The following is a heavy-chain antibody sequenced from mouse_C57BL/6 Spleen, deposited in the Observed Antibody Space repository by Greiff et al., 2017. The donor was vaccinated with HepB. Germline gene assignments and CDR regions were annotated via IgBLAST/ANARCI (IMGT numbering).Heavy chain of an antibody. V-gene: IGHV1-69*01. J-gene: IGHJ2*01. CDR1: GYTFTSSW. D-gene: IGHD1-1*01. CDR2: IDPSDSYP. CDR3: ARKYYGSFDY. Sequence: QVQLQQSGAELVTPGASVKLSCKASGYTFTSSWMHWVKQRPGQGLEWIGEIDPSDSYPNYNQKFKGKSTLTVAKSSGTAYMQLSSLTSEDSAVYYCARKYYGSFDYWGQGTTLTVSS.